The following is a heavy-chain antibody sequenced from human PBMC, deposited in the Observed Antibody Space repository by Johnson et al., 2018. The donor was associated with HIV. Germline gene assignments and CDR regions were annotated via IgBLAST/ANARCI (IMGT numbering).Heavy chain of an antibody. D-gene: IGHD3-22*01. CDR1: AFTFDDHG. J-gene: IGHJ3*02. CDR3: AKGGGYGEDDVFDI. CDR2: INWNSVRI. V-gene: IGHV3-20*04. Sequence: VQLLESGGGVVLPGGSLRLSCAASAFTFDDHGMSWVRQAPGKGLEWVSGINWNSVRIGCADSVKGRFTISRDNAKNSLYLQMNSLRAEDTALYYCAKGGGYGEDDVFDIWGQGTMVTVSS.